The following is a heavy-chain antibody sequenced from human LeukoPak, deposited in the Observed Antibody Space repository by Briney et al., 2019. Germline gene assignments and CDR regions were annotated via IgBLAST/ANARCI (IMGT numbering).Heavy chain of an antibody. J-gene: IGHJ4*02. Sequence: GGSLRLSCAASGFTFSSYWMTWVRQAPGKGLEWVANIKQDGSERNYVDSVKGRFTISRGNAKNSLYLQMNTLRDGDTAVYYCATGAGCGYWGQGTLVTVSS. CDR2: IKQDGSER. CDR3: ATGAGCGY. D-gene: IGHD6-19*01. CDR1: GFTFSSYW. V-gene: IGHV3-7*03.